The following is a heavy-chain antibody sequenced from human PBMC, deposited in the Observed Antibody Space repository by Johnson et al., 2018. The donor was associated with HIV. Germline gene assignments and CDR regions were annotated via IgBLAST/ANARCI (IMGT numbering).Heavy chain of an antibody. CDR2: LSYDGTNK. Sequence: QVQLVESGGGLVQPGGSLRLSCAASGFTFSSYWMHWVRQAPGKGLEWVAILSYDGTNKYYADSVKGRFTISRDNSKNTLYLQMNSLRAEDTAVYYCARGDCSGGSCYSEGATDAFDIWGQGTMVTVSS. D-gene: IGHD2-15*01. CDR3: ARGDCSGGSCYSEGATDAFDI. CDR1: GFTFSSYW. V-gene: IGHV3-30*03. J-gene: IGHJ3*02.